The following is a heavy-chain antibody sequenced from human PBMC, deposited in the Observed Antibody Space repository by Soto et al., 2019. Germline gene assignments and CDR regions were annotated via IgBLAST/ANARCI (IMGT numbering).Heavy chain of an antibody. J-gene: IGHJ6*02. D-gene: IGHD3-22*01. CDR3: ARGYYDSSGYYSSYYYYGMDV. V-gene: IGHV1-69*01. CDR2: IIPIFGTA. CDR1: GGTFSSYA. Sequence: QVQLVQSGAEVKKPGSSVKVSCKASGGTFSSYAISWVRQAPGQGLEWMGGIIPIFGTANYAQKFQGRVTITADESTSTAYMELSSLRSEDTAVYYSARGYYDSSGYYSSYYYYGMDVWCQGTTVTVSS.